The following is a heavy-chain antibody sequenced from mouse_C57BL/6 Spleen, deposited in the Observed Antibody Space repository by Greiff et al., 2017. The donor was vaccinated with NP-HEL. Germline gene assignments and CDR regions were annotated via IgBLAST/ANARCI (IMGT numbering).Heavy chain of an antibody. V-gene: IGHV1-69*01. CDR3: ARSDYYGSSFYAMDY. J-gene: IGHJ4*01. D-gene: IGHD1-1*01. Sequence: VQLQQSGAELVMPGASVKLPCKASGYTFTSYWMHWVKQRPGQGLEWIGEIDPSDSYTNYNQKFKGKSTLTVDKSSSTAYMPLSSRTSEESAVYYCARSDYYGSSFYAMDYWGQGTSVTVSS. CDR2: IDPSDSYT. CDR1: GYTFTSYW.